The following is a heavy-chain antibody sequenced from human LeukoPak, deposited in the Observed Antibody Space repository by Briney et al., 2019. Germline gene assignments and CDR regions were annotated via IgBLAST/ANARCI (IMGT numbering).Heavy chain of an antibody. D-gene: IGHD2-8*01. CDR3: ANGNRCTSPNCLGYYYFYMDV. CDR2: FSGSGSTT. J-gene: IGHJ6*03. Sequence: GSLRLSCAASGFTFSSYAMNWVRQAPGRGLEWVSGFSGSGSTTYYADSVKGRFTISRDNSKNTLYLQMNSLRAEDTAVYYCANGNRCTSPNCLGYYYFYMDVWGKGTTVTVSS. CDR1: GFTFSSYA. V-gene: IGHV3-23*01.